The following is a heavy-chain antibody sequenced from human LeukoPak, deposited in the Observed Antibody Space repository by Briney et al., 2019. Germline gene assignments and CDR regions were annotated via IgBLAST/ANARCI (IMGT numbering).Heavy chain of an antibody. Sequence: GGSLRLSCAASGLTFSSYWMSWVRQAPGKGLEWVAIIKQDGSEKYYVDSVKGRFTISRDNAEKSVYLQMNSLRAEDTAVYYCATSRTGDYWGQGTLVTVSS. V-gene: IGHV3-7*03. J-gene: IGHJ4*02. CDR3: ATSRTGDY. CDR1: GLTFSSYW. D-gene: IGHD3/OR15-3a*01. CDR2: IKQDGSEK.